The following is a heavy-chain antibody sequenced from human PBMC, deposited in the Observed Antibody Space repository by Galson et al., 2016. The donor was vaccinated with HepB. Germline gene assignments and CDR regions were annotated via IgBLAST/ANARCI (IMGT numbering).Heavy chain of an antibody. CDR3: ARDDDYVWGTYRYTRTVPQYYFDY. D-gene: IGHD3-16*02. J-gene: IGHJ4*02. Sequence: SLRLSCAASGFTFSGYWMSWVRQAPGKGLEWVANVKQDGSEKYYVDSVKGRFTISRDNAKNSLYLQMNSLRAEDTAVYYCARDDDYVWGTYRYTRTVPQYYFDYWGQGTLVTVSS. V-gene: IGHV3-7*01. CDR2: VKQDGSEK. CDR1: GFTFSGYW.